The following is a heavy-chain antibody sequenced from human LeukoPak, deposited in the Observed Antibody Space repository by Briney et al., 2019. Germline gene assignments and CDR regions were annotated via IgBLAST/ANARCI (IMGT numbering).Heavy chain of an antibody. CDR1: GFTFSNYA. Sequence: GGSLRLSCAASGFTFSNYAMTLVRQAPGQGLEWVSAISGSGGSTYYAGSVKGRFTISRDNSKNTLYLQTHSLRAEDTAVYYCAKDIADYASGSAPCGMDVWGQGTPVTVSS. J-gene: IGHJ6*02. D-gene: IGHD3-10*01. CDR3: AKDIADYASGSAPCGMDV. CDR2: ISGSGGST. V-gene: IGHV3-23*01.